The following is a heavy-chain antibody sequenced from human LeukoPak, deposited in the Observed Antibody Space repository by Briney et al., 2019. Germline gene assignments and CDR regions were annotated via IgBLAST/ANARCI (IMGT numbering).Heavy chain of an antibody. CDR2: INAGNGDT. J-gene: IGHJ6*02. CDR1: GYTFTSYG. D-gene: IGHD2-15*01. Sequence: ASVKVSCKASGYTFTSYGISWVRQAPGQGLEWMGWINAGNGDTKYSQKFQGRVTITRDTSATTAYMELSSLRSEDTAVYYCARGTGCTGGSCSYYGMDVWGQGTTVTVSS. V-gene: IGHV1-18*01. CDR3: ARGTGCTGGSCSYYGMDV.